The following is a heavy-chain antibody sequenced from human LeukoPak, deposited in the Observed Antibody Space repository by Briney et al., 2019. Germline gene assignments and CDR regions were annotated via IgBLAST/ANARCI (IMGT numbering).Heavy chain of an antibody. D-gene: IGHD1-1*01. J-gene: IGHJ4*02. Sequence: SETLSLTCTVSGGSISSYYWSWIRQPPGKGLEWIGYIYYSGSTNYNPSLKSRVTMSVDTSKNQFSLKLSSVTAADTAVYYCARGRYPDDYWGQGTLVIVSS. CDR2: IYYSGST. V-gene: IGHV4-59*01. CDR3: ARGRYPDDY. CDR1: GGSISSYY.